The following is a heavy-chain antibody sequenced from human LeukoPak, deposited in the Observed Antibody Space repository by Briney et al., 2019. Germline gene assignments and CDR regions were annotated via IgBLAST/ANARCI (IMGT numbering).Heavy chain of an antibody. CDR1: GGTFSSYA. V-gene: IGHV7-4-1*02. CDR3: ARGLRMNVDTAMVSDY. J-gene: IGHJ4*02. D-gene: IGHD5-18*01. Sequence: GASVKVSCKASGGTFSSYAISWVRQAPGQGLEWMGWINTNTGNPTYAQGFTGRFVFSLDTSVSTACLQISSLKAEDTAVYYCARGLRMNVDTAMVSDYWGQGTLVTVSS. CDR2: INTNTGNP.